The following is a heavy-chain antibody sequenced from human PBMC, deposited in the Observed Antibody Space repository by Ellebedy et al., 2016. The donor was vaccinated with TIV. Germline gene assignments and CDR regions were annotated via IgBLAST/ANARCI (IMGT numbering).Heavy chain of an antibody. Sequence: ASVKVFCXASGYTFTGFYMHWVRQVPGQGLEWMGWINPDSGDTDHAQNFQGRVTMTRDTSISTVYMELSSLRSEDTALYYCARAHCSSLTCHIGYYYYGMDVWGQGTTVTVSS. J-gene: IGHJ6*02. D-gene: IGHD2-2*01. CDR1: GYTFTGFY. CDR2: INPDSGDT. V-gene: IGHV1-2*02. CDR3: ARAHCSSLTCHIGYYYYGMDV.